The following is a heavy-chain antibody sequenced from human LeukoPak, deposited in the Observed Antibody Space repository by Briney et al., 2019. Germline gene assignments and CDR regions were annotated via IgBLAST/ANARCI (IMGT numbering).Heavy chain of an antibody. D-gene: IGHD6-13*01. Sequence: SETLSLTCTVSGGSISTYYWSWIRQPPGKGLEWIGYISYNRITNSNPSLKSRVTISVDTTKNQFSLKLSSVTAADTAVYYCARVGSWSFDFWGQGTLVTVSS. CDR1: GGSISTYY. CDR3: ARVGSWSFDF. V-gene: IGHV4-59*12. CDR2: ISYNRIT. J-gene: IGHJ4*02.